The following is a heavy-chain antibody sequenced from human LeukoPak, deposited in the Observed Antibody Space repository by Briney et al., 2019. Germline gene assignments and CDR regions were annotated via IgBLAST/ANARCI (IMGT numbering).Heavy chain of an antibody. V-gene: IGHV3-7*01. CDR1: GFTFSNYW. D-gene: IGHD1-7*01. J-gene: IGHJ4*02. CDR2: IKQDGSER. Sequence: GGSLRLSCAASGFTFSNYWMTWVRQAPGKGPEWVANIKQDGSERNYVDSVKGRFTIARANTKNSLYLQMTSLRGEATAVYYCASSAGKPGNTPWCFDYWGQGALVTVSS. CDR3: ASSAGKPGNTPWCFDY.